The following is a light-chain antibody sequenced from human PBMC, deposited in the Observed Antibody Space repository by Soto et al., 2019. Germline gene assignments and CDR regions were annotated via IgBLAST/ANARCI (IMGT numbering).Light chain of an antibody. CDR2: DAS. CDR1: QSVNHW. CDR3: QLYNSYWT. Sequence: DIQMTQYPSTLSASVGERVTISCRASQSVNHWLAWYQRKPGKAPKLLIHDASTLESGIPSRFSGSGSGTEFTLIISGLQPDDFATYYCQLYNSYWTFGQGTKVEIK. J-gene: IGKJ1*01. V-gene: IGKV1-5*01.